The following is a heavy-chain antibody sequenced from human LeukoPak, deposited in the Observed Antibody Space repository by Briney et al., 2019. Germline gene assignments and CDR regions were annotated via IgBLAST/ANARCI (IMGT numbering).Heavy chain of an antibody. CDR1: GFIISNYA. CDR2: ISANGGRT. V-gene: IGHV3-64*04. D-gene: IGHD3-22*01. Sequence: GGSLRLSCSASGFIISNYAMHWVRQAPGKGLEYVSAISANGGRTYYADSVKGRFTISRDNSKNTLYLQMNSLRAENTAVYYCARGDYYDSSGYSQYFQHWGQGTLVTVSS. CDR3: ARGDYYDSSGYSQYFQH. J-gene: IGHJ1*01.